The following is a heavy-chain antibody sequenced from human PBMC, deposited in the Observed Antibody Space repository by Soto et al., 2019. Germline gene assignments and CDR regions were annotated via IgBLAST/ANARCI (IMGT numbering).Heavy chain of an antibody. V-gene: IGHV4-59*08. D-gene: IGHD6-19*01. CDR1: GGSISSYY. J-gene: IGHJ4*02. Sequence: SETLSLTCTVSGGSISSYYWSWIRQPPGKGLEWIGYIYYSGSTNYNPSLKSRVTISVDTSKNQFSLKLSSVTAADTAVYYCARHGRIGQWLVPFGYWGQGTLVTVSS. CDR2: IYYSGST. CDR3: ARHGRIGQWLVPFGY.